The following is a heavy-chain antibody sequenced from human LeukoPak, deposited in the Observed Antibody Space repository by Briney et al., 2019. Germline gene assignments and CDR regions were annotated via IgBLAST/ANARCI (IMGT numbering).Heavy chain of an antibody. D-gene: IGHD3-22*01. V-gene: IGHV1-69*04. CDR2: IIPIVTIT. CDR3: ASGYYDNSGAGRAIGGFDI. CDR1: GDTIRNYA. J-gene: IGHJ3*02. Sequence: ASVKVSCKASGDTIRNYAISWVRQAPGQGLEWMGTIIPIVTITNYAQKFQDRVTIAADKSTSTAYMELSSLRSEDTAIYYCASGYYDNSGAGRAIGGFDIWGQGTMVTASS.